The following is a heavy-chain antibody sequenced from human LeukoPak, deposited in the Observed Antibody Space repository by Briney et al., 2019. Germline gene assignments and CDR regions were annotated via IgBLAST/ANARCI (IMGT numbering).Heavy chain of an antibody. CDR2: ISAYNGNT. CDR1: GYTFTSYY. D-gene: IGHD3-10*01. CDR3: ARGGSGNYYKPLDY. J-gene: IGHJ4*02. Sequence: ASVKVSCKASGYTFTSYYMHWVRQAPGQGLEWMGWISAYNGNTNHAQKLQGRVTMTTDTSTRTAYMELRSLRSDDTAVYYCARGGSGNYYKPLDYWGQGTLVTVSS. V-gene: IGHV1-18*04.